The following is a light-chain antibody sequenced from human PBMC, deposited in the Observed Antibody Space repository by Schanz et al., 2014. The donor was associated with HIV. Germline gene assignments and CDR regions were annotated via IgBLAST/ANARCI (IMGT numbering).Light chain of an antibody. Sequence: QSALTQPASVSGSPGQSITISCTGTSSDVGSYNLVSWYQQYPGKAPQLMIYEISKWPSGVSNRFSGSKSGNTASLTISGLQAEDEADYYCCSYTGSGTLVFGGGTKLTVL. CDR3: CSYTGSGTLV. J-gene: IGLJ2*01. CDR2: EIS. V-gene: IGLV2-23*02. CDR1: SSDVGSYNL.